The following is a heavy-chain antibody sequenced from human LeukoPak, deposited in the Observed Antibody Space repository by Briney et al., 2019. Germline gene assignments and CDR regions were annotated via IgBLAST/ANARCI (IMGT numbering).Heavy chain of an antibody. CDR3: ARDYGDYRYNWFDP. J-gene: IGHJ5*02. CDR1: GGSISSGSYY. V-gene: IGHV4-61*02. D-gene: IGHD4-17*01. CDR2: IYTSGST. Sequence: SETLSLTCTVSGGSISSGSYYWSWIRQPAGKGLEWIGRIYTSGSTNYNPSLKSLVTISVDTSKNQFSLKLSSVTAADTAVYYCARDYGDYRYNWFDPWGQGTLVTVSS.